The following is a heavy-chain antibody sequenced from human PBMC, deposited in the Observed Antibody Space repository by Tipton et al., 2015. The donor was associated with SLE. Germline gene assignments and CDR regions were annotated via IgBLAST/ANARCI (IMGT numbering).Heavy chain of an antibody. D-gene: IGHD3-10*01. J-gene: IGHJ4*02. CDR2: IYHSGNT. V-gene: IGHV4-38-2*01. Sequence: TLSLTCAVSGYPISSDYFWGWIRQPPGKGLEWIGSIYHSGNTYYNTSLKSRVTISVDTSKNQFSLKLRSVTAADTAVYFCAKVHTSGSQYLDYWGQGTLVAVSS. CDR1: GYPISSDYF. CDR3: AKVHTSGSQYLDY.